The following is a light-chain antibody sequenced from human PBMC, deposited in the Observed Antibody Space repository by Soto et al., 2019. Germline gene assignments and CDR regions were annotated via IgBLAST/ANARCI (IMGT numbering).Light chain of an antibody. Sequence: EIGLTQSPGTLSLSPGERATLSCRASQSVSSSYLAWYQQKPGQAPRLLIYGASSRATGIPDRFSGSGSGTDFTLTISRLEPEDFAVYYCQQYGSLLYTFGQGTKLEIK. CDR2: GAS. CDR3: QQYGSLLYT. V-gene: IGKV3-20*01. CDR1: QSVSSSY. J-gene: IGKJ2*01.